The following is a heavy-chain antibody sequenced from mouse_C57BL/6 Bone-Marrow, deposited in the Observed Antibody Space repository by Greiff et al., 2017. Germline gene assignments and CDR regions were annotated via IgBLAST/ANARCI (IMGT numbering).Heavy chain of an antibody. Sequence: EVKLMESGGDLVKPGGSLKLSCAASGFTFSSYGMSWVRQTPDKRLEWVATISSGGSYTYYPDRVKGRFTISRDNAKNTLYLQMSSLKSEDTAMYYCARPYGSSLAWFAYWGQGTLVTVSA. D-gene: IGHD1-1*01. J-gene: IGHJ3*01. CDR3: ARPYGSSLAWFAY. CDR1: GFTFSSYG. V-gene: IGHV5-6*01. CDR2: ISSGGSYT.